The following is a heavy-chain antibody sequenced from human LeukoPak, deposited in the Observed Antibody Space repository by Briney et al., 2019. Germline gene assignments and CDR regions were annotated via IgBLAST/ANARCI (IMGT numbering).Heavy chain of an antibody. Sequence: GGSLRLSCAASGFTFDDYGMSWVRQAPGKRLEWVSGINWKGNSIGHADSVKGRFTISRDNAKNSLYLQMNSLRAEDTALCYCARDLVYKDYVSAFDIWGQGTMVTVSS. CDR3: ARDLVYKDYVSAFDI. V-gene: IGHV3-20*04. CDR2: INWKGNSI. D-gene: IGHD3-16*01. J-gene: IGHJ3*02. CDR1: GFTFDDYG.